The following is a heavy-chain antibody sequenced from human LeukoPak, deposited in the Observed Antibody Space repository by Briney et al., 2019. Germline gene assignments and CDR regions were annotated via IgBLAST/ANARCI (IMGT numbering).Heavy chain of an antibody. Sequence: SETLSLTCTVSGGSISSYYWSWIRQPAGKDLEWIGRIYTSGSTNYNPSLKSRVTISVDKSKNQFSLKLSSVTAADTAVYYCARDLGTFLNYFYYMDVWGKGTTVTVSS. J-gene: IGHJ6*03. CDR1: GGSISSYY. D-gene: IGHD1-1*01. CDR3: ARDLGTFLNYFYYMDV. CDR2: IYTSGST. V-gene: IGHV4-4*07.